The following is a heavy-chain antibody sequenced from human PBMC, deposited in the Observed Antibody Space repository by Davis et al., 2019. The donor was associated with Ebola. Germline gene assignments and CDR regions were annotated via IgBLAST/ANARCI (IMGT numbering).Heavy chain of an antibody. V-gene: IGHV3-21*01. D-gene: IGHD2-21*02. Sequence: GESLKISCAASGFTFSSYSMNWVRQAPGKGLEWVSSISSSSSYIYYADSVKGRFTISRDNAKNSLYLQMNSLRAEDTAVYYCARKGDPRAFDIWGQGTMVTVSS. CDR2: ISSSSSYI. CDR3: ARKGDPRAFDI. J-gene: IGHJ3*02. CDR1: GFTFSSYS.